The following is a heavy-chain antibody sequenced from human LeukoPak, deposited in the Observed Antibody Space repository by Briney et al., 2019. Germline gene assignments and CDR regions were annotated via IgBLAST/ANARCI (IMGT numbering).Heavy chain of an antibody. V-gene: IGHV1-2*02. D-gene: IGHD6-13*01. CDR2: INPNSGGT. CDR3: ARTRIAAAGPVWYY. Sequence: GASVKVSCKASGYTFTGYYMHWVRQAPGQGLEWMGWINPNSGGTDYAQKFQGRVTMTRDTSISTAYMELSRLRSDDTAVYYCARTRIAAAGPVWYYWGQGTLVTVSS. J-gene: IGHJ4*02. CDR1: GYTFTGYY.